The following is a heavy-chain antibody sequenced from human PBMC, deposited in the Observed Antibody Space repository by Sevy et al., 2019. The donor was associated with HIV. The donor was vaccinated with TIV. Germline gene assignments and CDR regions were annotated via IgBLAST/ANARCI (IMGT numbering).Heavy chain of an antibody. Sequence: SETLSLTCTVSGGSISSSSYYWGWIRQPPGKGLEWIGSIYYSGSTYYHPSLKSRVTISVDTSKNQFSLKLSSVTAADTAVYYCARHRARFGELLSWFDPWGQGTLVTVSS. J-gene: IGHJ5*02. CDR2: IYYSGST. D-gene: IGHD3-10*01. V-gene: IGHV4-39*01. CDR3: ARHRARFGELLSWFDP. CDR1: GGSISSSSYY.